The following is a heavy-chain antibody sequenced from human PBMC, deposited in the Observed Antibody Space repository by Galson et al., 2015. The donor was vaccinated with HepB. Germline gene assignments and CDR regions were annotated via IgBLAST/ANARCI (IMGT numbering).Heavy chain of an antibody. CDR1: GFTFSSYA. CDR3: AKDQWAADPYCGGDCYSGLEGFDY. J-gene: IGHJ4*02. V-gene: IGHV3-23*01. Sequence: SLRLSCAASGFTFSSYAMSWVRQAPGKGLEWVSAISGSGGSTYYADSVKGRFTISRDNSKNTLYLQMNSLRAEDTAVYYCAKDQWAADPYCGGDCYSGLEGFDYWGQGTLVTVSS. CDR2: ISGSGGST. D-gene: IGHD2-21*02.